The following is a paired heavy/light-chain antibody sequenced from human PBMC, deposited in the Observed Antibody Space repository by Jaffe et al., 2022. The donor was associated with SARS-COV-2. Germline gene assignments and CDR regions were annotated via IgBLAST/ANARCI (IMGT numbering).Heavy chain of an antibody. J-gene: IGHJ4*02. CDR2: IKPSGDST. CDR3: ARDGGHWDFDY. Sequence: QVHLVQSGAEVKKPGASVKVSCQASGYTFTSSYIHWVRQAPGHGLEWMGVIKPSGDSTNYAQTFQGRVTMTRDTSTSTVSMELSSLRSEDTALYFCARDGGHWDFDYWGQGTLVTVSS. D-gene: IGHD2-21*02. CDR1: GYTFTSSY. V-gene: IGHV1-46*01.
Light chain of an antibody. Sequence: QSALTQPASVSGSPGQSITISCTGTSSDVGGYNYVSWYQQHPGKAPKLIIYEVTNRPSGVSNRFSGSKSGNTASLTISGLQAEDEADYYCSSHRNTNTWVFGGGTKLTVL. V-gene: IGLV2-14*01. J-gene: IGLJ3*02. CDR2: EVT. CDR1: SSDVGGYNY. CDR3: SSHRNTNTWV.